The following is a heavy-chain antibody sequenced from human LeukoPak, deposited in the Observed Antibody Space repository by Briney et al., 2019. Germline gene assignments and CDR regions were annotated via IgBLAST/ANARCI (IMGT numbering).Heavy chain of an antibody. CDR1: GFTFSTYA. J-gene: IGHJ4*02. CDR3: AKHLRGYTSATTPMFDS. V-gene: IGHV3-23*01. Sequence: GGSLRLSCAASGFTFSTYAMSWVRQAPGMGLKWVSAISVSGGTTYYANSVRGRFALSRDNSRNRLYLQMNSLRAEDTAVYYCAKHLRGYTSATTPMFDSWGQGALVIVSA. CDR2: ISVSGGTT. D-gene: IGHD5-18*01.